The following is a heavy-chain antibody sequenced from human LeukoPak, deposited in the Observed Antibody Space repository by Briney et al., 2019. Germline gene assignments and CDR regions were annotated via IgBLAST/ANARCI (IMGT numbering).Heavy chain of an antibody. D-gene: IGHD6-19*01. J-gene: IGHJ4*02. Sequence: GASVKVSCKASGYTFTSYYMHWVRQAPGQGLEWMGGIIPIFGTANYAQKFQGRVTITADESTSTAYMELSSLRSEDTAVYYCARGAVAEMYYFDYWGQGTLVTVSS. CDR3: ARGAVAEMYYFDY. CDR2: IIPIFGTA. CDR1: GYTFTSYY. V-gene: IGHV1-69*13.